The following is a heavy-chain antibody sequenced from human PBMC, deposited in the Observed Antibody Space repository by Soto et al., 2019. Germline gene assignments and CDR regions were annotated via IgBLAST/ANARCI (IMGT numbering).Heavy chain of an antibody. CDR2: FDPEDGET. V-gene: IGHV1-24*01. D-gene: IGHD1-26*01. CDR3: ATTYSGSYWLRGYYGMDV. CDR1: GYTLTELS. Sequence: ASLKVSCKVSGYTLTELSMHWVRQAPGKGLEWMGGFDPEDGETIYAQKFQGRVTMTEDTSTDTAYMELSSLRSEDTAVYYCATTYSGSYWLRGYYGMDVWGQGXTVTVSS. J-gene: IGHJ6*02.